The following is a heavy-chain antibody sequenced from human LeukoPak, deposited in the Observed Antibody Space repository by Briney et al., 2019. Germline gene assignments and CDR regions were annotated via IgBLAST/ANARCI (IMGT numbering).Heavy chain of an antibody. CDR1: GGSISSYY. Sequence: SETLSLTCTVSGGSISSYYWSWIRQPPGKGLEWIGYIYYSGSTNYNPSLKSRVTISVDTSKNQFSLKLSSVTAADTAVYYCARLIAASGPDYYYYYGMDVWGQGTTVTVSS. CDR3: ARLIAASGPDYYYYYGMDV. V-gene: IGHV4-59*08. J-gene: IGHJ6*02. CDR2: IYYSGST. D-gene: IGHD6-13*01.